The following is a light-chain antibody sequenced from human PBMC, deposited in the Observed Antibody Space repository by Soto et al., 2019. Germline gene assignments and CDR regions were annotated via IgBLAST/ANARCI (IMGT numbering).Light chain of an antibody. CDR2: DTS. J-gene: IGKJ1*01. Sequence: ETLLTQSPGTLSLSPGERATLSCRASQSVGGSSLAWYQQRPGQAPRLLIYDTSNRATGIPDRFSGSGSGTDFTLTISRLEPEDFAVYYCQQYHNSPRTFGQGTKVE. CDR1: QSVGGSS. V-gene: IGKV3-20*01. CDR3: QQYHNSPRT.